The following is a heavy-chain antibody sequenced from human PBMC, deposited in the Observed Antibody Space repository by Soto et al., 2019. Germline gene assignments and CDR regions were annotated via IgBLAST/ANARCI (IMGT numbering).Heavy chain of an antibody. V-gene: IGHV1-69*13. J-gene: IGHJ5*02. CDR2: IIPIFGTA. D-gene: IGHD3-22*01. Sequence: SVKVSCKXSGGTFSSYAISWVRQAPGQGLEWMGGIIPIFGTANYAQKFQGRVTITADESTSTAYMELSSLRSEDTAVYYCARDLPDSSGYYLVDWFDPWGQGTLVTVSS. CDR1: GGTFSSYA. CDR3: ARDLPDSSGYYLVDWFDP.